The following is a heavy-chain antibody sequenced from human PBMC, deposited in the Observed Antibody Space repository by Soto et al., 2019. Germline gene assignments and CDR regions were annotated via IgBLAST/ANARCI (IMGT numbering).Heavy chain of an antibody. CDR2: IYYSGST. CDR3: ARDNGYSYGYTLDH. D-gene: IGHD5-18*01. CDR1: GGSISSYY. V-gene: IGHV4-59*01. J-gene: IGHJ4*02. Sequence: QVQLQESGPGLVKPSETLSLTCTVSGGSISSYYWSWIRQPPGKGLEWIGYIYYSGSTNYNPSLKSRVTISVDTSKNQSSLKLSSVTAADTAVYYCARDNGYSYGYTLDHWGQGTLVTVSS.